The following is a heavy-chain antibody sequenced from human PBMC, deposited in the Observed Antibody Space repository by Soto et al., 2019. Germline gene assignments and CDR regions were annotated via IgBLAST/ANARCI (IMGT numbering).Heavy chain of an antibody. CDR2: IYPGDSDT. V-gene: IGHV5-51*01. CDR1: GYSFTNYW. CDR3: ARSNYHDNSGYFDS. D-gene: IGHD3-22*01. J-gene: IGHJ4*02. Sequence: GESLKISCTGSGYSFTNYWIGWVRQMPGKGLEWMGIIYPGDSDTRYSPSFQGQVTISADKSVSTAYLQCSSLKASDSAMYYCARSNYHDNSGYFDSWGQGTLVTVSS.